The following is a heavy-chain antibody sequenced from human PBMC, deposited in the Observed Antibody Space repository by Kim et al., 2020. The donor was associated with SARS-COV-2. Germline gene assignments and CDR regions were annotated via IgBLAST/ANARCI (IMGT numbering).Heavy chain of an antibody. V-gene: IGHV1-3*01. CDR3: ATTLNYDFWSGFFQD. CDR1: GYTFTVYA. J-gene: IGHJ4*01. Sequence: ASVKVSCKASGYTFTVYAIHWVRQAPGHTLEYMGWIHAGNGDSKYSQKFQDRLTITRDTSASTAYLELSSLKSEDTAVYYCATTLNYDFWSGFFQDWGHGTLVTVSS. D-gene: IGHD3-3*01. CDR2: IHAGNGDS.